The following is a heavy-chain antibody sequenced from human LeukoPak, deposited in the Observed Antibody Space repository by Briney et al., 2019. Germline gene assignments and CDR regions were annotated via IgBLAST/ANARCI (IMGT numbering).Heavy chain of an antibody. D-gene: IGHD6-19*01. J-gene: IGHJ4*02. V-gene: IGHV3-30*04. Sequence: GGSLRLSCAASGFTFSSYAMHWVRQALGKGLEWVAVISYDRSNKYYADSVKGRFTISRDNSKNTLYLQMNSLRAEDTAVYYCARDVRQWLFDYWGQGTLVTVSS. CDR2: ISYDRSNK. CDR3: ARDVRQWLFDY. CDR1: GFTFSSYA.